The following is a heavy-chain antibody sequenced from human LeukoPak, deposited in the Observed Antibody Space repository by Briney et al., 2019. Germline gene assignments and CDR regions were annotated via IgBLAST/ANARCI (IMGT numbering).Heavy chain of an antibody. CDR2: IYYSGST. J-gene: IGHJ4*02. CDR1: GGSLSSGNYY. D-gene: IGHD3-22*01. V-gene: IGHV4-31*03. Sequence: PSETLSLTCTVSGGSLSSGNYYWSWLRQHPGKGLEWIGYIYYSGSTYYNPSLKSRVTISVDTSKNQFSLKLSSVTAADTAVYYCARATSDYYDSGAYYYYFDYWGQGTLVTVSS. CDR3: ARATSDYYDSGAYYYYFDY.